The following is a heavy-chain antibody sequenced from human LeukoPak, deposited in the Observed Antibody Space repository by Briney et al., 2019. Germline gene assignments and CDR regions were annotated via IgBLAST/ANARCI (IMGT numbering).Heavy chain of an antibody. CDR3: ARSSVAGTLNYFDY. J-gene: IGHJ4*02. D-gene: IGHD6-19*01. CDR2: IYPGDSDT. CDR1: GYSFSTCW. V-gene: IGHV5-51*01. Sequence: ESLKISCKGSGYSFSTCWIAWVRQMPGKGLEWMGIIYPGDSDTRYSPSFQGQVTISTDKSISTAYLQWSSLKASDTAMYYCARSSVAGTLNYFDYWGQGTLVTVSS.